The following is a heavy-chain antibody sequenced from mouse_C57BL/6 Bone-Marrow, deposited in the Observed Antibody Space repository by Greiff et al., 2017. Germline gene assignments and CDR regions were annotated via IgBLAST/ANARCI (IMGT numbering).Heavy chain of an antibody. CDR1: GYAFSSSW. D-gene: IGHD1-1*01. Sequence: QVQLQQSGPELVKPGASVKISCKASGYAFSSSWMNWVKQRPGKGLEWIGRIYPGDGDTNYNGKFKGKATMSADKSSSTVYMQISRLTDKDTAVYFCARQDYGSSLDYWGQGTTRTVSS. J-gene: IGHJ2*01. CDR3: ARQDYGSSLDY. V-gene: IGHV1-82*01. CDR2: IYPGDGDT.